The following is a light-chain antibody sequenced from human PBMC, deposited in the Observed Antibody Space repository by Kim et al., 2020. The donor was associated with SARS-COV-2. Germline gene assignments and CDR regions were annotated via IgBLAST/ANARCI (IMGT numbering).Light chain of an antibody. V-gene: IGKV1-17*01. Sequence: ASVEDRVTMTCRASQDIRNDLGWYQQNPGRAPKRLIYGASSLQSGVPSRFSGSGSGTEFTLTISSVQPEDFATYFCLQHSTYPITFGQGTRLEIK. CDR3: LQHSTYPIT. CDR1: QDIRND. CDR2: GAS. J-gene: IGKJ5*01.